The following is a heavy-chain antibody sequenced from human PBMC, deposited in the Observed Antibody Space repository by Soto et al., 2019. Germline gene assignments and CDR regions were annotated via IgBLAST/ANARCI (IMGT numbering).Heavy chain of an antibody. Sequence: QVQLVQSGAEVKKPGASVKVSCKASGYTFTSYGISWVRQAAGQGLEWMGWISAYNGNTNYAQKLQGRVTMTSDTSKSTAYMELRSLRSDDTAVYYCARDLVRGYSYGYYFDYWGQGTLVTVYS. CDR2: ISAYNGNT. D-gene: IGHD5-18*01. CDR3: ARDLVRGYSYGYYFDY. J-gene: IGHJ4*02. V-gene: IGHV1-18*01. CDR1: GYTFTSYG.